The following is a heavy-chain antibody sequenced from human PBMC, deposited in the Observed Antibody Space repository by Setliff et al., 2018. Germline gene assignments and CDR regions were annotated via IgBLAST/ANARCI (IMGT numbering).Heavy chain of an antibody. CDR3: AKDFQFLEVSNPVS. CDR2: IRLDGSKA. CDR1: GFTFSSYG. V-gene: IGHV3-30*02. J-gene: IGHJ5*02. Sequence: GGSLRLSCAASGFTFSSYGMHWVRQAPGKGLEWVAFIRLDGSKANYADSVKGRFTISRDNSANTVFLQMHSLRSEDSALYYCAKDFQFLEVSNPVSWGQGTRVTVSS. D-gene: IGHD3-3*01.